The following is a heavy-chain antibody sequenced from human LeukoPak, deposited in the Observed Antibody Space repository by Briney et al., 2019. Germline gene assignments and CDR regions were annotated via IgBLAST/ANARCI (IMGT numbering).Heavy chain of an antibody. V-gene: IGHV1-46*01. CDR1: VYTFTSYY. CDR3: ARTRADYGDYYYYYGMDV. CDR2: INPSGGST. J-gene: IGHJ6*02. D-gene: IGHD4-17*01. Sequence: AASVNVSCKASVYTFTSYYMHWVRQAPGQGLEWMGIINPSGGSTSYAQKFQGRVTMTRDTSTSTVYMELSSLRSEDTAVYYCARTRADYGDYYYYYGMDVWGQGTTVTVSS.